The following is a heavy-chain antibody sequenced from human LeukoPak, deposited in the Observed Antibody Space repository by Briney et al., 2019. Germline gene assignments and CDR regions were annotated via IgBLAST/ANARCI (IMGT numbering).Heavy chain of an antibody. CDR1: GLTVSSNY. CDR2: IYSGGST. D-gene: IGHD6-19*01. Sequence: GESLRLSCAASGLTVSSNYMSWVRQAPGKGLEWVSVIYSGGSTYYADSVKGRFTISRDNSKNTLYLQMNSLRAEDTAVYYCARADIAVAGTRWDYYCYYMDVWGKGTTVTVSS. CDR3: ARADIAVAGTRWDYYCYYMDV. J-gene: IGHJ6*03. V-gene: IGHV3-66*02.